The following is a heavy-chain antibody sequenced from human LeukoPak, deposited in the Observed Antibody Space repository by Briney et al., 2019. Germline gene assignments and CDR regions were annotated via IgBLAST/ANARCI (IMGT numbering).Heavy chain of an antibody. Sequence: GGSLRLSCAVSEVTSQFNFNSYAMSWVRQAPGKGLKWVSTISGSGGSTYYADSVKGRFTISRDNSKNTLYVQMNSLRAEDTALYYCVTSWELPTYYFDYWGQGALVTVSS. CDR1: EVTSQFNFNSYA. J-gene: IGHJ4*02. CDR3: VTSWELPTYYFDY. CDR2: ISGSGGST. V-gene: IGHV3-23*01. D-gene: IGHD3-10*01.